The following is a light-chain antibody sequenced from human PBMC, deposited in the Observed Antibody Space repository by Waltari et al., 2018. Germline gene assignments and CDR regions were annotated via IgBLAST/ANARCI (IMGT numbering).Light chain of an antibody. CDR2: RAS. V-gene: IGKV1-5*03. CDR1: QSITNG. J-gene: IGKJ1*01. CDR3: QQYDNYWT. Sequence: TCRASQSITNGGAWYQQKPGKAPKRLIYRASNLESGVPSRFSGSGSGTEFTLTISSLQPDDFATYYCQQYDNYWTFGQGTKVEIK.